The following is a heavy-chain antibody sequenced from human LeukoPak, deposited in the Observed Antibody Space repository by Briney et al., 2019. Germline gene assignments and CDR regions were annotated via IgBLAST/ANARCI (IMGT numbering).Heavy chain of an antibody. V-gene: IGHV3-66*01. Sequence: PGGSLRLSCAASGFTFSDYYMSWIRQAPGKGLKWVSVIYSGGSTYYADSVKGRFTISRDNSKNTLYLQMNSLRAEDTAVYYCAELGITMIGGVWGKGTTVTISS. J-gene: IGHJ6*04. CDR1: GFTFSDYY. CDR2: IYSGGST. D-gene: IGHD3-10*02. CDR3: AELGITMIGGV.